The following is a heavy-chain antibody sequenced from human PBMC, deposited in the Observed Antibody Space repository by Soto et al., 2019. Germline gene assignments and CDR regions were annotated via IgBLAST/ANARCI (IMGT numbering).Heavy chain of an antibody. D-gene: IGHD3-9*01. V-gene: IGHV3-30-3*01. CDR3: VRAPEKRPIDF. J-gene: IGHJ4*01. Sequence: PGGSLRLSCAAPGFTFRSFAMHWVRQAPGKGLECVAVISHDGSNKFYRDYLKGRFTISRDNAKNTLYLQMDSLRAEDTAVYYCVRAPEKRPIDFRGHGSLVTVSS. CDR1: GFTFRSFA. CDR2: ISHDGSNK.